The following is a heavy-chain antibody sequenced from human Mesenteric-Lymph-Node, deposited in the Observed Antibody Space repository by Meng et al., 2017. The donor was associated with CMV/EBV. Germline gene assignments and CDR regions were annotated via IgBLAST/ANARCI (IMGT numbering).Heavy chain of an antibody. Sequence: GESLKISCAACGFTFSSYDMHWVRQATGKGLEWVSAIGTAGDTYYPGSVKGQFTISRENAKNSLYLQMNSLRAGDTAVYYCARDALYSSSWYGEYYYYGMDVWGQGTTVTVSS. D-gene: IGHD6-13*01. CDR1: GFTFSSYD. J-gene: IGHJ6*02. V-gene: IGHV3-13*03. CDR2: IGTAGDT. CDR3: ARDALYSSSWYGEYYYYGMDV.